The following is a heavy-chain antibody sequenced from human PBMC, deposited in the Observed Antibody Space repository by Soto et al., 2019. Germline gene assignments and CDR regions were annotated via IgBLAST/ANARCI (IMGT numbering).Heavy chain of an antibody. D-gene: IGHD1-7*01. CDR3: ARELELRLGHGGWFDP. CDR2: IYHTGNS. Sequence: SETLSLTCAVSGGSISSGGFSWSWIRQLPGKGLEWIGYIYHTGNSYYNPSLESRVIISVDRSKNQLSLKLSSMTAADTAVYYCARELELRLGHGGWFDPWGQGTLVTVSS. CDR1: GGSISSGGFS. J-gene: IGHJ5*02. V-gene: IGHV4-30-2*01.